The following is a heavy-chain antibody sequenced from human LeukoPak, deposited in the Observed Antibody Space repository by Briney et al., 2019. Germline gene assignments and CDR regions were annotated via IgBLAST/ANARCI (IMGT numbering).Heavy chain of an antibody. V-gene: IGHV4-39*01. D-gene: IGHD2-15*01. CDR2: IYYSGYT. CDR1: GGSISSRTYY. J-gene: IGHJ6*02. CDR3: ATSGPGYYYGMDV. Sequence: SETLSLTCTVSGGSISSRTYYWGWIRQLPGKGLEWIGSIYYSGYTYHNPSLESRVTMSVDTSKNQFSLKLTSVTAADTAVYYCATSGPGYYYGMDVWGQGTTVTVSS.